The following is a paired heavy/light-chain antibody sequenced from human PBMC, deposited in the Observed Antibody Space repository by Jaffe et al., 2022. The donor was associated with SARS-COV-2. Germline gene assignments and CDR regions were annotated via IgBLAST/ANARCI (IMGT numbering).Light chain of an antibody. CDR2: DAS. CDR3: QQYDNLALT. J-gene: IGKJ4*01. V-gene: IGKV1-33*01. Sequence: DIQMTQSPSSLSASVGDRVTITCQASQDISNYLNWYQQKPGKAPKLLIYDASNLETGVPSRFSGSGSGTDFTFTISSLQPEDIATYYCQQYDNLALTFGGGTKVEIK. CDR1: QDISNY.
Heavy chain of an antibody. CDR3: ARVRSSSWPLGYYYYYGMDV. J-gene: IGHJ6*02. Sequence: QVQLQESGPGLVKPSETLSLTCTVSGGSISSYYWSWIRQPPGKGLEWIGYIYYSGSTNYNPSLKSRVTISVDTSKNQFSLKLSSVTAADTAVYYCARVRSSSWPLGYYYYYGMDVWGQGTTVTVSS. CDR1: GGSISSYY. CDR2: IYYSGST. V-gene: IGHV4-59*01. D-gene: IGHD6-13*01.